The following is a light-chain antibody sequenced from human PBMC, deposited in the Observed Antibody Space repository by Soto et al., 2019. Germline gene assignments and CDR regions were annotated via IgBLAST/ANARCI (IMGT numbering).Light chain of an antibody. CDR1: QGIYNY. Sequence: DIQMTPSPSSLSASVGDRVTITCRASQGIYNYLAWYQQKPGKVPKLLIYAASTLQSGVPSRFSGSGSGTDFTLTISSLQPEDVAAYYCQKYNSAPLTFGGGTKVEIK. V-gene: IGKV1-27*01. J-gene: IGKJ4*01. CDR2: AAS. CDR3: QKYNSAPLT.